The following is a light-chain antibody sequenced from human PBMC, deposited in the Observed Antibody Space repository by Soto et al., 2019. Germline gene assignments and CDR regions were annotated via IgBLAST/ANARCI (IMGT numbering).Light chain of an antibody. J-gene: IGKJ4*01. CDR1: QTISSW. Sequence: IPMTQSASTLSASVGDRVTITCRASQTISSWLAWYHQKPWQAPXLLIYKASSLESAVPSRFSGSGSGTEFTLTISGLQPDDFATYYCQQYNSYPLTFGGGTKVDIK. CDR2: KAS. V-gene: IGKV1-5*03. CDR3: QQYNSYPLT.